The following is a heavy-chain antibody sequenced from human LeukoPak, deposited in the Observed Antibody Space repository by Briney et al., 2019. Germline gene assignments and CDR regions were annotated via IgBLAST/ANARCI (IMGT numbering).Heavy chain of an antibody. J-gene: IGHJ6*02. CDR2: IYYSGST. D-gene: IGHD2-15*01. CDR1: GGSISSSSYY. V-gene: IGHV4-39*07. Sequence: SETLSLTCTVSGGSISSSSYYWGWIRQPPGKGLEWIGSIYYSGSTYYNPSLKSRVTISVDTSKNQFSLKLSSVTAADTAVYYCARDLGYCSGGSCYSRDIYGMDVWGQGTTVTVSS. CDR3: ARDLGYCSGGSCYSRDIYGMDV.